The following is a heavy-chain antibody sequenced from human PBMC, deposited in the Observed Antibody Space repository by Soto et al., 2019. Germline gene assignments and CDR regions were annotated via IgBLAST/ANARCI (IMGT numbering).Heavy chain of an antibody. CDR3: ARDQGITTFGVYSMYYYGMAV. D-gene: IGHD3-3*01. CDR1: GYTFTSSG. V-gene: IGHV1-18*01. Sequence: QVQLVQSGAEVKKPGASVKVSCKASGYTFTSSGISWVRQAPGQGLEWMGWISTDNGNTNYAQHLQGRVSMTTDTSTSTACMDLRSLRSDDTAVYYCARDQGITTFGVYSMYYYGMAVWGQGTTVTVSS. J-gene: IGHJ6*02. CDR2: ISTDNGNT.